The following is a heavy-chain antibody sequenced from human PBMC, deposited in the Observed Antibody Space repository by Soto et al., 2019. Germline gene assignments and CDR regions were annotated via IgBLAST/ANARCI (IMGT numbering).Heavy chain of an antibody. V-gene: IGHV3-23*01. CDR3: AKADGEQWLIPHLDN. J-gene: IGHJ1*01. CDR2: ISCCGGST. Sequence: HPGGSLRLSCEASGFNFKKFAMGWVRQAPGEGLEWVSGISCCGGSTFYADSVKGRFSLARDDSKNTLSLQLNSLRVEDTAHYYCAKADGEQWLIPHLDNWGRGTQVTVSS. CDR1: GFNFKKFA. D-gene: IGHD6-19*01.